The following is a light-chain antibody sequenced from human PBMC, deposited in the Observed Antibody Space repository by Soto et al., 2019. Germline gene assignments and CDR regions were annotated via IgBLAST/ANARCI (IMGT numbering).Light chain of an antibody. CDR1: QSVCSW. CDR2: DAS. Sequence: DIQMTQSPSALSASVGDRATITCRASQSVCSWLDWYQQKPGKAPKLLIYDASTLPSGVPSRYSGSGSGTEIYLTISNLQPDYVATYYCQQHQNYTPWTFGQGTKVEIK. J-gene: IGKJ1*01. V-gene: IGKV1-5*01. CDR3: QQHQNYTPWT.